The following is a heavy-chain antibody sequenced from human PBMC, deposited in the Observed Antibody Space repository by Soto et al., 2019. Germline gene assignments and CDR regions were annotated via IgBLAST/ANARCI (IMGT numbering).Heavy chain of an antibody. Sequence: SVKVSCKASGFTFTSSAVQWVRQARGQRLEWIGWIVVGSGNTNYAQKFQERVTITRDMSTSTAYMELSSLRSEDTAVCYCAANPSHTYYYDSSGYPMAFDIWGQGTMVTVSS. D-gene: IGHD3-22*01. CDR3: AANPSHTYYYDSSGYPMAFDI. V-gene: IGHV1-58*01. CDR2: IVVGSGNT. CDR1: GFTFTSSA. J-gene: IGHJ3*02.